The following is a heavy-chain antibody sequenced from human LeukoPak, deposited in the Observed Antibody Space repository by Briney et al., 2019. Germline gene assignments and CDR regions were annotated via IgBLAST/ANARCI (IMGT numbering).Heavy chain of an antibody. CDR1: GFTFSSYW. J-gene: IGHJ6*02. CDR3: ATPWAMNYYYYGMDV. Sequence: GGSLRLSCAASGFTFSSYWMHWVRQAPGKGLVWVSRINSDGSSTSYADSVKGRFTISRDNAKNTLYLQMNSLRAEDTAVYYCATPWAMNYYYYGMDVWGQGTTFTVSS. V-gene: IGHV3-74*01. CDR2: INSDGSST. D-gene: IGHD7-27*01.